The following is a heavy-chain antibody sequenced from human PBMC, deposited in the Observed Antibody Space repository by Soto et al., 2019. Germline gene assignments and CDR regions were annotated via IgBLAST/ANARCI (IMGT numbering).Heavy chain of an antibody. CDR2: IDPSDSYT. Sequence: PGESLKISCKGSGYSFTIYCISWVLQMPGKGLEWMGRIDPSDSYTNYSPSFQGHVTISADKSISTAYLQWSSLKASDTAMYYCARTRRTTGTTPFDYWGQGTLVTVSS. CDR1: GYSFTIYC. J-gene: IGHJ4*02. V-gene: IGHV5-10-1*01. CDR3: ARTRRTTGTTPFDY. D-gene: IGHD1-1*01.